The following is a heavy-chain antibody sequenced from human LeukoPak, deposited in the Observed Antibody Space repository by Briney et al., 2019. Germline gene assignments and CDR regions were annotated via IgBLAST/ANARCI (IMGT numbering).Heavy chain of an antibody. CDR2: ISGSGGST. CDR1: GFTFSSYA. CDR3: AKDRREMATMDPFGY. J-gene: IGHJ4*02. D-gene: IGHD5-24*01. Sequence: GGSLRLSCAASGFTFSSYAMSWVRQAPGKGLEWVSAISGSGGSTYYADSVKGRFTVSRDNSKNTLYLQMNSLRAEDTAVYYCAKDRREMATMDPFGYWGQGTLVTVSS. V-gene: IGHV3-23*01.